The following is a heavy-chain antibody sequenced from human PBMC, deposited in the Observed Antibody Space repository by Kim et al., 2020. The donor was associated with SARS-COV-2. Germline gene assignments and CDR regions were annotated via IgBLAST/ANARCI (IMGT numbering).Heavy chain of an antibody. Sequence: GGSLRLSCAASGFTFSSYGMHWVRQAPGKGLEWVAVISYDGSNKYYADSVKGRFTISRDNSKNTLYLQMNSLRAEDTAVYYCAKDLGWGCSSTSCYEGDYWGQGTLVTVSS. V-gene: IGHV3-30*18. D-gene: IGHD2-2*01. CDR2: ISYDGSNK. J-gene: IGHJ4*02. CDR3: AKDLGWGCSSTSCYEGDY. CDR1: GFTFSSYG.